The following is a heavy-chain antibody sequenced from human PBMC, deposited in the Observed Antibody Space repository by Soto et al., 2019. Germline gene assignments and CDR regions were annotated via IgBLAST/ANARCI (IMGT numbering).Heavy chain of an antibody. CDR1: GFTCGDYA. J-gene: IGHJ4*02. CDR3: TSLGYCSSTSCDTIDY. CDR2: IRSKAYGGTT. Sequence: AGGSLRLSCTASGFTCGDYAMSWVRQAPGKGLEWVGFIRSKAYGGTTEYAASVKGRFTISRDDSKSIAYLQMNSLKTEDTAVYYCTSLGYCSSTSCDTIDYRGQGTLVTVSS. V-gene: IGHV3-49*04. D-gene: IGHD2-2*01.